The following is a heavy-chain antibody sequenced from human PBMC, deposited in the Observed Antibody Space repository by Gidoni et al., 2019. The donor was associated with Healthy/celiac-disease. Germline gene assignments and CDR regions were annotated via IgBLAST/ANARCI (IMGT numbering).Heavy chain of an antibody. V-gene: IGHV3-72*01. D-gene: IGHD3-22*01. CDR1: GFTFSDYY. J-gene: IGHJ6*02. Sequence: EVQLVESGGALVQPGGSLRLSCAASGFTFSDYYMDWVRQAPGKGLEWVGRTRNKANSYTTEYAASVKGRFTISRDDSKNSLYLQMNSLKTEDTAVYYCARAPYDSSGYHWIGGGMDVWGQGTTVTVSS. CDR2: TRNKANSYTT. CDR3: ARAPYDSSGYHWIGGGMDV.